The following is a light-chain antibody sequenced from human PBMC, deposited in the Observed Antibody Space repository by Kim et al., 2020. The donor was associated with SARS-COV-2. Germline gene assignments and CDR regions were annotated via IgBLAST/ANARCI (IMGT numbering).Light chain of an antibody. CDR3: QQYNNRPPSLT. Sequence: EIVMTQSPVTLSVSPGERATLSCRASQTITNNLAWYQQKPGQAPRLLIYGTSTRAPGVPARFSGSGSGTEFTLTISSLQSEDFAIYYCQQYNNRPPSLTFGGGTKVDIK. CDR1: QTITNN. CDR2: GTS. J-gene: IGKJ4*01. V-gene: IGKV3-15*01.